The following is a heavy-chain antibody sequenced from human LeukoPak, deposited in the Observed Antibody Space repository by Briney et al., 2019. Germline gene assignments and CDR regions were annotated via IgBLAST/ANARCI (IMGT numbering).Heavy chain of an antibody. D-gene: IGHD4-11*01. J-gene: IGHJ6*03. CDR2: INSDGSST. V-gene: IGHV3-74*01. Sequence: PGGSLRLSCAASGFTFSSYWMHWVRQAPGKGLVWVSRINSDGSSTSYADSVKGRFTISRDNAKNTLYLQMNSLRAEDTAVYYCASALYRNYYYYYYMDVWGKGTTVTVSS. CDR1: GFTFSSYW. CDR3: ASALYRNYYYYYYMDV.